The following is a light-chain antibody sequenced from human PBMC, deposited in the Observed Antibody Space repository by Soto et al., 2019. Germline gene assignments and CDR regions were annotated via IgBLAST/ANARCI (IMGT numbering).Light chain of an antibody. J-gene: IGLJ1*01. CDR2: AVS. CDR1: SSDIGGYNS. CDR3: CSYTRTSNHYF. Sequence: QSVLTQPASVSGSPGQSITISCTGTSSDIGGYNSVSWYQQHPGKAPKLVIYAVSNRPSGVSSRFSGSKSGNTASLTMSGLQAEDEADYYCCSYTRTSNHYFFGSGTKVTV. V-gene: IGLV2-14*01.